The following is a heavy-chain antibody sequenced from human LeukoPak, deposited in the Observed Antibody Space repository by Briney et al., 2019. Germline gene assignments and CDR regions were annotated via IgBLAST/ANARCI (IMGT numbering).Heavy chain of an antibody. D-gene: IGHD5-18*01. CDR1: GFTFRSNE. J-gene: IGHJ5*01. CDR3: ARLIRGFSSAS. CDR2: INSGGQTI. Sequence: GGSLRVSCAASGFTFRSNEMNCVRQAPGKGLEWISHINSGGQTIHYADSVKGRFTISRDNAKNSLYLQMNSLRADDTAVYYCARLIRGFSSASWGHGTLVTV. V-gene: IGHV3-48*03.